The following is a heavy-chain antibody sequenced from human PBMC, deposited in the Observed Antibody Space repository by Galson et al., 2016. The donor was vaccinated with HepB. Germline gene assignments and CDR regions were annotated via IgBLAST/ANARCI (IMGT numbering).Heavy chain of an antibody. CDR3: AIDPSQWHDLLFGN. CDR1: GFTCDMSG. D-gene: IGHD6-19*01. J-gene: IGHJ4*02. CDR2: IWGRSGDM. V-gene: IGHV3-23*01. Sequence: SLRLSCAGSGFTCDMSGMTWFRQGSRTGLEWVSTIWGRSGDMDHADSANGRFTISRDDSKNTLYLHMNSLRVEDTAIYYCAIDPSQWHDLLFGNWAQGTLVTVSA.